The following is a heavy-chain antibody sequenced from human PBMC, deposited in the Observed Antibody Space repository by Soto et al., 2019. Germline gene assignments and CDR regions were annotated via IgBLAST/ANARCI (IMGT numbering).Heavy chain of an antibody. V-gene: IGHV4-4*07. Sequence: PSETLSLTCTVSGGSISSYYWSWIRQPAGKGLEWIGRIYTSGSTNYNPSLKSRVTMSVDTSKNQFSLKLSSVTAADTAVYYCAREWXDTAMAGKNYYYYGMDVWGQGTTVTVSS. CDR1: GGSISSYY. CDR3: AREWXDTAMAGKNYYYYGMDV. CDR2: IYTSGST. D-gene: IGHD5-18*01. J-gene: IGHJ6*02.